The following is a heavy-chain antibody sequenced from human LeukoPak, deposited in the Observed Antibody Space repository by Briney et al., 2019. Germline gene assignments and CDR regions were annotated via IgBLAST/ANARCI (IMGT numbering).Heavy chain of an antibody. V-gene: IGHV3-23*01. D-gene: IGHD4-17*01. CDR1: GFTFSSYA. CDR2: ISGSGGST. Sequence: QSGRSLRLSCAASGFTFSSYAMSWVRQAPGKGLEWVSAISGSGGSTYYADSVKGRFTISRDNSKNTLYLQMNSLRAEDTAVYYCAKYSSTVTNPDYWGQGTLVTVSS. CDR3: AKYSSTVTNPDY. J-gene: IGHJ4*02.